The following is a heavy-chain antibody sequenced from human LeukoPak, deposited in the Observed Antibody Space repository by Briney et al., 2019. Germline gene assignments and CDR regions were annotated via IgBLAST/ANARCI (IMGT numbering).Heavy chain of an antibody. D-gene: IGHD3-16*01. V-gene: IGHV1-69*13. J-gene: IGHJ4*02. Sequence: GASVKVSCKASGGTFSSYAISWVRQAPGQGLEWMGGIIPIFGTANYAQKFQGRVTITADESTSTAYMELSSLRSEDTAVYYCARSHYDYVWGSSPPAYWGQGTLVTVSS. CDR1: GGTFSSYA. CDR3: ARSHYDYVWGSSPPAY. CDR2: IIPIFGTA.